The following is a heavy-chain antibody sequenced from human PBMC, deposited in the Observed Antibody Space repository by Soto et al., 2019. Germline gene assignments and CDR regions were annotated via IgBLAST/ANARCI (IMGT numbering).Heavy chain of an antibody. Sequence: QVQLVESGGGVVQPGRSLRLSCAASGFTFSSYGMHWVRQAPGKGLEWVAVIWCDGSNKYYADSVKGRFTISRDNSKNTLYLQMNSLRAEDTAVYYCARDEYYYDSSGYLDYWGQGTLVTVSS. J-gene: IGHJ4*02. V-gene: IGHV3-33*01. CDR1: GFTFSSYG. CDR3: ARDEYYYDSSGYLDY. CDR2: IWCDGSNK. D-gene: IGHD3-22*01.